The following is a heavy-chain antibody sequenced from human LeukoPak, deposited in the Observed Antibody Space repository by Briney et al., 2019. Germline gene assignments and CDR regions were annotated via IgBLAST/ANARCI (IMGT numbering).Heavy chain of an antibody. J-gene: IGHJ5*02. CDR3: ARSTYDILTGWVWFDP. CDR2: TYYRSKWYN. V-gene: IGHV6-1*01. CDR1: GDSVSSNSAA. Sequence: SQTLSLTCAISGDSVSSNSAAWNWIRQSPSRGLEWLGRTYYRSKWYNDYAVSVKSRITINPDTSKNQFSLQLNSVTPEDTAVYYCARSTYDILTGWVWFDPWGQGTLVTVSS. D-gene: IGHD3-9*01.